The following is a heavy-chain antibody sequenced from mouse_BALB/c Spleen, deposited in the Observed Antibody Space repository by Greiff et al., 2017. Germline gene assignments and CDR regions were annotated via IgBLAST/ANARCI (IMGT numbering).Heavy chain of an antibody. Sequence: VQLQQSAAELARPGASVKMSCKASGYTFTSYTMHWVKQRPGQGLEWIGYINPSSGYTEYNQKFKDKTTLTADKSSSTAYMQLSSLTSEDSAVYYCARYHYYGSSYWFAYWGQGTLVTVSA. CDR1: GYTFTSYT. J-gene: IGHJ3*01. V-gene: IGHV1-4*02. D-gene: IGHD1-1*01. CDR2: INPSSGYT. CDR3: ARYHYYGSSYWFAY.